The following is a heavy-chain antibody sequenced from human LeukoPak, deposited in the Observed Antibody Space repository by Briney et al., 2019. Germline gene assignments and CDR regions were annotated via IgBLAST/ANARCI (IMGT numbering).Heavy chain of an antibody. CDR2: LYHSGSP. CDR3: ATLTGTTYPYYFDF. D-gene: IGHD1-20*01. Sequence: WVRHAPGKGLEWIGNLYHSGSPNYNPSLKSRVTISIDTANNQFSLRLRSVTAADSAVYYCATLTGTTYPYYFDFWGQATLVTVSS. V-gene: IGHV4-59*01. J-gene: IGHJ4*02.